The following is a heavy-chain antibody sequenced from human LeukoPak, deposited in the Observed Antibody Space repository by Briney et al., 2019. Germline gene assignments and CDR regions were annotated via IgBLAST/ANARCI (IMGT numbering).Heavy chain of an antibody. D-gene: IGHD2-8*01. CDR1: GFTFSSYW. Sequence: PVGSLRLSCAASGFTFSSYWMHWVRQAPEKGLVWVSRINSDGSSTSYADSVKGRFTISRDNAKNTLYLQMNSLRAEDTAVYYCARDLMVYAEDYYYYYMDVWGKGTTVTVSS. CDR3: ARDLMVYAEDYYYYYMDV. J-gene: IGHJ6*03. V-gene: IGHV3-74*01. CDR2: INSDGSST.